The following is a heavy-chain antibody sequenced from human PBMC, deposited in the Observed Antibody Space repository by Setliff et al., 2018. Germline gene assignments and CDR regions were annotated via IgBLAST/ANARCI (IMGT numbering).Heavy chain of an antibody. CDR3: ARARYCSGGRCYWTWLDS. CDR1: GYPFISYD. J-gene: IGHJ5*01. Sequence: ASVKVSCKASGYPFISYDINWVRQAPGQGLEWMGWMNPNSGKTGYAQKFQGRVIMTRNTSISTAYLELNTLRSDDTAVYYCARARYCSGGRCYWTWLDSWAQGTLVTVSS. CDR2: MNPNSGKT. D-gene: IGHD2-15*01. V-gene: IGHV1-8*02.